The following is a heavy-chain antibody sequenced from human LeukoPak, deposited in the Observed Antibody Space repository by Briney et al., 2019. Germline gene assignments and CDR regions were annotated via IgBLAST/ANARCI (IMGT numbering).Heavy chain of an antibody. Sequence: GGSLRLSCVASGITINNFWMSWVRQVPGWGLEWVANIKEDGSERHYVGSVKGRFTISRDNAKNSLYLQMNSLRDEDTAVYFCGRARDFSSFWGQGTLVTVSS. V-gene: IGHV3-7*01. CDR3: GRARDFSSF. CDR2: IKEDGSER. D-gene: IGHD5-24*01. J-gene: IGHJ4*02. CDR1: GITINNFW.